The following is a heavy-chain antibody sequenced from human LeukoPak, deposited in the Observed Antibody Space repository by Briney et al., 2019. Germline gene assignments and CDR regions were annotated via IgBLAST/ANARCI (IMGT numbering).Heavy chain of an antibody. D-gene: IGHD6-13*01. V-gene: IGHV3-23*01. CDR1: GFTFSSYA. J-gene: IGHJ1*01. CDR3: TKGDSSSWYCHFHH. CDR2: ISGSGGST. Sequence: PGGSLRLSCAASGFTFSSYAMSWVRQAPGKGLEWVSAISGSGGSTYYADSVKGRFTISKDNSKNTLYLQMNSLRAEDTAVYYCTKGDSSSWYCHFHHWGQGTLVTVSS.